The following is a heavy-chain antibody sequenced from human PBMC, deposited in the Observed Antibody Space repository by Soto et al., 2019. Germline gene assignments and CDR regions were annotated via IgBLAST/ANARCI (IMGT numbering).Heavy chain of an antibody. J-gene: IGHJ4*02. Sequence: QVQLQQWGAGLLKPSETLSLTCAVYGGSFSGYYWSWIRQPPGKGLEWIGEINHSGSTNYNPSLKSRVTISVDTSKNQFSLKLSSVTAADTAVYYCARGLCLANYSNYGGGKSLIDYWGQGTLVTVSS. CDR2: INHSGST. D-gene: IGHD4-4*01. V-gene: IGHV4-34*01. CDR3: ARGLCLANYSNYGGGKSLIDY. CDR1: GGSFSGYY.